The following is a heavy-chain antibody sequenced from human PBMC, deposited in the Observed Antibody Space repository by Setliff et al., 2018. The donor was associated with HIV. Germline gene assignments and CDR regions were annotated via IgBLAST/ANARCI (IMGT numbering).Heavy chain of an antibody. J-gene: IGHJ5*02. Sequence: GGSLRLSCAASGFTFSSFEMNWVRQAPGEGLEWVSHISTSGSSIYYADSVRGRFTISRDNAKNSLYLQMNSLRAEDTAVYYCAREGSTSWYEGGNWFDPWGQGTLVT. CDR2: ISTSGSSI. V-gene: IGHV3-48*03. CDR1: GFTFSSFE. CDR3: AREGSTSWYEGGNWFDP. D-gene: IGHD6-13*01.